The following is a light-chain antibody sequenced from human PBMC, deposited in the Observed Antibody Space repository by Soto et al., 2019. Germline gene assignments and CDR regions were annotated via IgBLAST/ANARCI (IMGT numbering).Light chain of an antibody. Sequence: DIQMTQSPSTLSASVGDRVTITCRASQSISSWLAWYQQKPGKAPKLLIYKASSLESGVPSRFSGSGSGTEFTLTISSLQPDDFATYYCQQYNSYSRFTFGGGTKVDIK. CDR1: QSISSW. V-gene: IGKV1-5*03. CDR3: QQYNSYSRFT. CDR2: KAS. J-gene: IGKJ4*01.